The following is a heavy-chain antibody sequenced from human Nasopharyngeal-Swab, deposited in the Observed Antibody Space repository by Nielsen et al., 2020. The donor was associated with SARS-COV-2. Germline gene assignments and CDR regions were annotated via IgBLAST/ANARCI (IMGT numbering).Heavy chain of an antibody. J-gene: IGHJ4*02. Sequence: GGSLRLSCKGSGYSFTSYWIGWVRQMPGKGLEWMGIIYPGDSDTRYSPSFQGQVTISADKSISTAYLQWSSLKAADTAMYYCARGILRYFDWIPHGYWGQGTLVNVSS. CDR3: ARGILRYFDWIPHGY. D-gene: IGHD3-9*01. V-gene: IGHV5-51*01. CDR2: IYPGDSDT. CDR1: GYSFTSYW.